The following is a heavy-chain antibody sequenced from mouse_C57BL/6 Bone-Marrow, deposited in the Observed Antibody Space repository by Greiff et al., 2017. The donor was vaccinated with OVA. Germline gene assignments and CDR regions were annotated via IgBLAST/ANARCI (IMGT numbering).Heavy chain of an antibody. CDR1: GYTFTSYW. V-gene: IGHV1-55*01. CDR3: AIVDVGYQFSHWYFDV. CDR2: IYPGSGST. J-gene: IGHJ1*03. D-gene: IGHD2-3*01. Sequence: VQLQQPGAELVKPGASVKMSCKASGYTFTSYWITWVKQRPGQGLEWIGDIYPGSGSTNYNEKFKSKATLPVDTSSSTAYMQLSSLTSEDSAVYYCAIVDVGYQFSHWYFDVWGTGTTVTVSS.